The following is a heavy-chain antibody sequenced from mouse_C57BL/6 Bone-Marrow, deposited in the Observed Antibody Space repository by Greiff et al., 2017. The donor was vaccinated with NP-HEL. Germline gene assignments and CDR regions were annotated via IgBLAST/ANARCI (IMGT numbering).Heavy chain of an antibody. Sequence: DVKLQESGGGLVQPGGSLKLSCAASGFTFSDYGMAWVRQAPRKGPEWVAFISNLAYSIYYADTVTGRFTISRENAKNTLYLEMSSLRSEDTAMYYCASHDYDGGGFAYWGQGTLVTVSA. D-gene: IGHD2-4*01. CDR1: GFTFSDYG. J-gene: IGHJ3*01. CDR2: ISNLAYSI. V-gene: IGHV5-15*01. CDR3: ASHDYDGGGFAY.